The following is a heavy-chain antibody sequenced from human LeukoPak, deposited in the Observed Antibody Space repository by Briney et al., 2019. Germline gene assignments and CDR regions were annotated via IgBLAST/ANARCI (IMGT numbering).Heavy chain of an antibody. CDR3: AREYDENSGYSHDS. D-gene: IGHD3-22*01. CDR2: IKQDGSRK. CDR1: GFIFSNFW. V-gene: IGHV3-7*01. J-gene: IGHJ4*02. Sequence: GGPLRLSCAASGFIFSNFWMGWVRQAPGQGPEGVADIKQDGSRKYYVDSVKGRFTISRDNAKSSLYLQLNSLRAEDTAVYFCAREYDENSGYSHDSWGQGTLVTVSS.